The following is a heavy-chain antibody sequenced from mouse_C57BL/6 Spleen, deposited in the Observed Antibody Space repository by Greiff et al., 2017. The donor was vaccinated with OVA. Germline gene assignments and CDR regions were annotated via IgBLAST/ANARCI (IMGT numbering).Heavy chain of an antibody. V-gene: IGHV5-16*01. D-gene: IGHD2-1*01. CDR1: GFTFSDYY. J-gene: IGHJ1*03. CDR2: INTAGSST. Sequence: EVQLVESEGGLVKPGSSMKLSCTASGFTFSDYYMAWVRQVPEKGLEWVANINTAGSSTYYRDSVKGRFIISRDNSKNKLYLQMCSLKSEDTATYYCARDRGNCVYFYVWGTGTTVTVST. CDR3: ARDRGNCVYFYV.